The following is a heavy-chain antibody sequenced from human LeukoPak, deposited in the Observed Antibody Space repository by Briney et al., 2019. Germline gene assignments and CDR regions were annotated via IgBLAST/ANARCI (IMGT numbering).Heavy chain of an antibody. CDR1: GFTFSSYA. J-gene: IGHJ4*02. CDR3: ARGRVVPAQLDY. Sequence: PGRSLRLSCAASGFTFSSYAMHWVRQAPGKGLEWVAVISYDGSNKYYADSVKGRFTISRDNSKNTLYLQMNSLRAEDTAVYYCARGRVVPAQLDYWGQGTLVTVSS. V-gene: IGHV3-30-3*01. D-gene: IGHD2-2*01. CDR2: ISYDGSNK.